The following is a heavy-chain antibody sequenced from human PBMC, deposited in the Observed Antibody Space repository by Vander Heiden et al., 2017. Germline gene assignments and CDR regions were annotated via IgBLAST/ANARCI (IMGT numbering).Heavy chain of an antibody. CDR2: VSADGGTT. CDR3: ASGSYYGMDV. V-gene: IGHV3-23*01. CDR1: GFTFSSFV. Sequence: EAQLLESGGDIVPPGGSLRLSCAASGFTFSSFVMRWVRQAPGKGLEWVSSVSADGGTTYYADSVKGRFTISRDNSKNRLYLDVNSLGAEDTAVYFAASGSYYGMDVWGRGTTVSVSS. J-gene: IGHJ6*02. D-gene: IGHD5-12*01.